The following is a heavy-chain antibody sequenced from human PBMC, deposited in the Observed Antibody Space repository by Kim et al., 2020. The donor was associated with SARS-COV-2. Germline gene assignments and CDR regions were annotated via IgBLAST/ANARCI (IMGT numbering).Heavy chain of an antibody. Sequence: GGSLRLSCAASGFTFSSYAMSWVRQAPGKGLEWVSAISGSGGSTYYADSVKGRFTISRDNSKNTLYLQMNSLRAEDTAVYYCAKDAEGYDSSGYYYVPDDYWGQGTLVTVSS. CDR1: GFTFSSYA. J-gene: IGHJ4*02. V-gene: IGHV3-23*01. CDR3: AKDAEGYDSSGYYYVPDDY. CDR2: ISGSGGST. D-gene: IGHD3-22*01.